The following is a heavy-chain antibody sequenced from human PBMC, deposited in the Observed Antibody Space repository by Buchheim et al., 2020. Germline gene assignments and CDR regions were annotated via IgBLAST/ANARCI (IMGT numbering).Heavy chain of an antibody. CDR1: GFTFSSYG. J-gene: IGHJ6*02. D-gene: IGHD4-17*01. Sequence: QVQLVESGGGVVQPGRSLRLSCAASGFTFSSYGMHWVRQAPGKGLEWVAVISYDGSNKYYADSVKGRFTISRDNSKNTLYLQMNSLRAEDTAVYYCAKEFRYDYGDWFWSPMHYYYGMDVWGQGTT. V-gene: IGHV3-30*18. CDR3: AKEFRYDYGDWFWSPMHYYYGMDV. CDR2: ISYDGSNK.